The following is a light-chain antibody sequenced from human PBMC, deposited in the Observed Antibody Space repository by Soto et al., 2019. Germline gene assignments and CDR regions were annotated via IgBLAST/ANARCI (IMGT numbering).Light chain of an antibody. CDR1: SSDVGGSDY. V-gene: IGLV2-8*01. J-gene: IGLJ1*01. CDR2: DVS. Sequence: QSALTQPPSASGSPGQSVTISCTGTSSDVGGSDYVSWYQHHPGKAPKLMIYDVSKRPSGVPDRFSGSKSGNMASLTVSGLQADNEADYYCISHVGHSNVFGTGTKLTGL. CDR3: ISHVGHSNV.